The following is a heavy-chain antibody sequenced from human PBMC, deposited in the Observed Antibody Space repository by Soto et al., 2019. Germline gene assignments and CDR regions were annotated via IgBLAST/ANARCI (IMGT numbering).Heavy chain of an antibody. V-gene: IGHV3-21*01. CDR2: ISTSGDST. Sequence: EVLLVESGGGLVKPGGSLRLSCAASGFTFSTYTLNWVRQAPGKGLEWVSSISTSGDSTYYEDSLRGRFTISRDNARASLYLQMDSLRVEDTAMYYCTRDGEPLWGQGTMVTVSS. CDR1: GFTFSTYT. J-gene: IGHJ3*01. D-gene: IGHD3-3*01. CDR3: TRDGEPL.